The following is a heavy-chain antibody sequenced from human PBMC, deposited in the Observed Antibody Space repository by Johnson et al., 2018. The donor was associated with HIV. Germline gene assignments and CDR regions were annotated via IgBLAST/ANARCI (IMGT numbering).Heavy chain of an antibody. Sequence: EVQLVESGGGLKQPGGSLRLSCAASGFTFSSYDMHWVRQATGKGLEWVSVIYSGGSTYYADSVKGRFTISRDNSKNTLYLQMNSLRAEDTAVYYCASPEAPYYDIFTGYYAAFDIWGQGTMVTVSS. D-gene: IGHD3-9*01. J-gene: IGHJ3*02. CDR1: GFTFSSYD. V-gene: IGHV3-66*01. CDR2: IYSGGST. CDR3: ASPEAPYYDIFTGYYAAFDI.